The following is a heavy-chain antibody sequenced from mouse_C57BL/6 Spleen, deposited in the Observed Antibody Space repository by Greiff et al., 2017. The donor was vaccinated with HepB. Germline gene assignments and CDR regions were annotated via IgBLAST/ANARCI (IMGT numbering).Heavy chain of an antibody. Sequence: EVQLQQSGPELVKPGASVKISCKASGYSFTGYYMNWVKQSPEKSLEWIGEINPSTGGTTYNQKFKAKATLTVDKSSSTAYMQLKSLTSEDSAVYYGARSSYGYAMDYWGQGTSVTVSS. CDR3: ARSSYGYAMDY. V-gene: IGHV1-42*01. J-gene: IGHJ4*01. CDR2: INPSTGGT. CDR1: GYSFTGYY. D-gene: IGHD1-1*01.